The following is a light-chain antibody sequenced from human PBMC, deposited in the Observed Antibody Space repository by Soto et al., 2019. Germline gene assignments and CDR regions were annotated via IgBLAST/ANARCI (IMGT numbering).Light chain of an antibody. CDR3: QQYHSYSGT. J-gene: IGKJ1*01. CDR2: KAS. Sequence: DIQMTQSPSTLSASVGDRVTITCRASQSISNWLAWYQQKPGKPPKLLIYKASILESGVPSRFSGSGSGTEFTLTINSLHPDDFATYYCQQYHSYSGTFGQGTKVEIK. CDR1: QSISNW. V-gene: IGKV1-5*03.